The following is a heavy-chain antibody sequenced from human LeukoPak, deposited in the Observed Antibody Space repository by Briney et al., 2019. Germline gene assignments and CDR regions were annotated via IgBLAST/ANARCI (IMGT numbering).Heavy chain of an antibody. D-gene: IGHD4-23*01. J-gene: IGHJ3*02. CDR3: AREDGGAPPNAFDI. Sequence: SETVSLTCAVSGASISSNNWWTWVRQPPGKGLEWIGGIYHSGSTNYNPSLKSRVTISLDKSKNQFSLKLTSVTAADTAVYYCAREDGGAPPNAFDIWGQGTMVTVSS. CDR2: IYHSGST. CDR1: GASISSNNW. V-gene: IGHV4-4*02.